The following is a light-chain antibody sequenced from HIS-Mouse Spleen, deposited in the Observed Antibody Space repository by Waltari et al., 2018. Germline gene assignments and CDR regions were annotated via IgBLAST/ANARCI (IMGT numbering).Light chain of an antibody. CDR2: EVS. Sequence: QSALTQPPSASGSPGQSVTIPCPGNSSDVGGYNYGPWYQQPPGKAPKLMIYEVSKRPSGVPDRFSGSKSGNTASLTVSGLQAEDEADYYCSSYAGSNIVVFGGGTKLTVL. CDR1: SSDVGGYNY. CDR3: SSYAGSNIVV. V-gene: IGLV2-8*01. J-gene: IGLJ2*01.